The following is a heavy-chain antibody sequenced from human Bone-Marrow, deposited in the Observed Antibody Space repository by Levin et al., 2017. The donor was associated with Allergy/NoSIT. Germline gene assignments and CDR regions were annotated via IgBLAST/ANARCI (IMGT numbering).Heavy chain of an antibody. J-gene: IGHJ1*01. D-gene: IGHD3-22*01. V-gene: IGHV3-73*01. CDR3: TRSSYYDSSGYWPFDFQH. CDR1: GFTFSGSA. CDR2: IRSKANSYAT. Sequence: GGSLRLSCAASGFTFSGSAMHWVRQASGKGLEWVGRIRSKANSYATAYAASVKGRFTISRDDSKNTAYLQMNSLKTEDTAVYYCTRSSYYDSSGYWPFDFQHWGQGTLVTVSS.